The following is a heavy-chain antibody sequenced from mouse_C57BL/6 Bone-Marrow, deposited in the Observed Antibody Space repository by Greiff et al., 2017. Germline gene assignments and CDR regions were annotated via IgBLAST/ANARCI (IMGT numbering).Heavy chain of an antibody. V-gene: IGHV2-9*01. D-gene: IGHD1-1*01. Sequence: QVQLQQSGPGLVAPSQSLSITCTASGFSLTSYGVDWVRQPPGKGLEWLGVIWGGGSTNYNSALMSRLSISKDNSKSHVFLKMNSLQTDDTAMYYCAKRHYYGCIFLAYWGQGTLVTVSA. CDR2: IWGGGST. CDR3: AKRHYYGCIFLAY. CDR1: GFSLTSYG. J-gene: IGHJ3*01.